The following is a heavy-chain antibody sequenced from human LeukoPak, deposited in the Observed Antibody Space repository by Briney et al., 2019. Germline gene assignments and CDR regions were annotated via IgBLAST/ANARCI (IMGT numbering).Heavy chain of an antibody. Sequence: SETLSLTCTVSGGSISSSDYYWGWIRQPPGKGLEWIGAIFYGESSYSNPSLRSRVTISVDTSKNQFSLKLSSVTAADTAVYYCASYSLSGFDYFDYWGQGTLVTVSS. CDR1: GGSISSSDYY. D-gene: IGHD2-15*01. J-gene: IGHJ4*02. CDR3: ASYSLSGFDYFDY. CDR2: IFYGESS. V-gene: IGHV4-39*07.